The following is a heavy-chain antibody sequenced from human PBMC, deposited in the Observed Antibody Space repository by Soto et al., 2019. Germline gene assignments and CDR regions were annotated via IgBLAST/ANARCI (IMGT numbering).Heavy chain of an antibody. Sequence: GGSLRLSCAASGFTFSSYAMSWVRQAPGKGLEWVSAISGSGGSTYYADSVKGRFTISRDNSKNTLYLQMNSLRAEDTDVYYCAKGIQLWLNAFDIWGQGTMVTVSS. CDR3: AKGIQLWLNAFDI. V-gene: IGHV3-23*01. CDR2: ISGSGGST. D-gene: IGHD5-18*01. J-gene: IGHJ3*02. CDR1: GFTFSSYA.